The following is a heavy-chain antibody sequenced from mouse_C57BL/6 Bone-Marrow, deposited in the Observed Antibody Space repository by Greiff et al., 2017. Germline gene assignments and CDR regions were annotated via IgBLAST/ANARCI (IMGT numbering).Heavy chain of an antibody. CDR2: ISDGGSYT. Sequence: EVMLVESGRGLVKPGGSLKLSCAASGFTFSSYAMSWVRQTPEKRLEWVATISDGGSYTYYPDNVKGRFTISRDNAKNNLYLQMSHLKSEDTAMYYCARGRDYWGQGTTLTVSS. CDR1: GFTFSSYA. J-gene: IGHJ2*01. CDR3: ARGRDY. V-gene: IGHV5-4*03.